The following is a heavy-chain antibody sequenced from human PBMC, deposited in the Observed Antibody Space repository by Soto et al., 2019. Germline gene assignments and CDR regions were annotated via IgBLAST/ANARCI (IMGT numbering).Heavy chain of an antibody. V-gene: IGHV3-73*02. J-gene: IGHJ2*01. CDR2: IRNKVNNYAT. CDR3: ARPNDNGDYDWYFDL. CDR1: GFTFSDSA. Sequence: QLVESGGGLVQPGGSLKLSCAASGFTFSDSALHWVRQASGKGLEWVARIRNKVNNYATIYAASVKGRFSISRDDSKSTAYLHLISLKTEDTAVYYCARPNDNGDYDWYFDLWGRGTPVTVSS. D-gene: IGHD4-17*01.